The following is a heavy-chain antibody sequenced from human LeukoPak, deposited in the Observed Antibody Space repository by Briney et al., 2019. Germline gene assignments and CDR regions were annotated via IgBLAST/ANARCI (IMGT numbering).Heavy chain of an antibody. D-gene: IGHD3-22*01. CDR3: ARVDYYDSNGYYR. Sequence: GGSLRLSCAASGFTVSTNYMSWVCQAPGRGLEWVSVIYSGGSSYYADSVKGRFTISRDNSKNTLYLQMNSLRAEDTAVYYCARVDYYDSNGYYRWGQGTLVTVSS. J-gene: IGHJ4*02. V-gene: IGHV3-53*01. CDR1: GFTVSTNY. CDR2: IYSGGSS.